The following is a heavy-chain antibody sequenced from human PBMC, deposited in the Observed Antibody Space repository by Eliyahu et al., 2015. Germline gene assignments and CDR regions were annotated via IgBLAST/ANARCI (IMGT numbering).Heavy chain of an antibody. CDR2: ISSSSSTI. V-gene: IGHV3-48*01. CDR1: GFTFSSYS. Sequence: LRLSCAASGFTFSSYSMNWVRQAPGKGLEWVSYISSSSSTIYYADSVKGRFTISRDNAKNSLYLQMNSLRAEDTAVYYCARGRITIFGVVIGVIDYWGQGTLVTVSS. D-gene: IGHD3-3*01. CDR3: ARGRITIFGVVIGVIDY. J-gene: IGHJ4*02.